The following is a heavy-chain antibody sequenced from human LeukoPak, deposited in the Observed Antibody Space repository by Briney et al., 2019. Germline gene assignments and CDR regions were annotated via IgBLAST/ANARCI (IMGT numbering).Heavy chain of an antibody. CDR3: ARDGPLSSFDY. Sequence: GGSLRLSCAASGFTFSSYNMNWVRQAPGKGLDWVSSISPTSSYTSYTDSVKGRFTISRDNAKNSLYLQMNSLRAEDTAVYYCARDGPLSSFDYWGQGTLVTVSS. J-gene: IGHJ4*02. V-gene: IGHV3-21*01. D-gene: IGHD2/OR15-2a*01. CDR2: ISPTSSYT. CDR1: GFTFSSYN.